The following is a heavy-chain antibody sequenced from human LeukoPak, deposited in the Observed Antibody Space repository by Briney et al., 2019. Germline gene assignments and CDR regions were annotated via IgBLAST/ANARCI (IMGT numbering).Heavy chain of an antibody. CDR3: AKRLGGSGGSSVVYDF. V-gene: IGHV4-34*01. CDR2: INHSGST. CDR1: GGSFSGYY. D-gene: IGHD2-15*01. Sequence: SETLSLTCAVYGGSFSGYYWSWIRQPPGKGLEWIGEINHSGSTNYNPSLKSRVTISVDTSKNQFSLKLSSVTAADTAVYYCAKRLGGSGGSSVVYDFWGQGTLVTVSS. J-gene: IGHJ3*01.